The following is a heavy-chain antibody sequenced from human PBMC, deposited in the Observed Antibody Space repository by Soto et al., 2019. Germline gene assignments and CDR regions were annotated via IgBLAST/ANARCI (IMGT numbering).Heavy chain of an antibody. CDR2: ISDSGTVT. J-gene: IGHJ1*01. CDR3: AQVLAATGRYFQH. Sequence: EGSLILSCAASGFTLRSLLMAWVRQAPGEGLEWVSVISDSGTVTFYADSVKGRFTISRDTSQNTLYMQMSGLRAEDTAIYYCAQVLAATGRYFQHWGQGTLVTVSS. D-gene: IGHD6-13*01. V-gene: IGHV3-23*01. CDR1: GFTLRSLL.